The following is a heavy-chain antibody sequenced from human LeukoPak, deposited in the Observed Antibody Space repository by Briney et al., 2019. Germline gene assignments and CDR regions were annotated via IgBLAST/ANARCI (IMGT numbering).Heavy chain of an antibody. CDR2: INPNSGGT. CDR3: ARGGLELVLFSDY. V-gene: IGHV1-2*02. Sequence: ASVKVSCKASGYTFTSYGISWVRQAPGQGLEWMGWINPNSGGTNYAQKFQGRVTMPRDTSISTAYMELSRLRSDDTAVYYCARGGLELVLFSDYWGQGTLVTVSS. J-gene: IGHJ4*02. CDR1: GYTFTSYG. D-gene: IGHD1-7*01.